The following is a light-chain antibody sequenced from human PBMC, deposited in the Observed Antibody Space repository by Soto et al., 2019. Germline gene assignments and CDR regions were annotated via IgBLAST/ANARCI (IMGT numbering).Light chain of an antibody. CDR3: GESAHMLT. CDR1: QRITTI. J-gene: IGKJ1*01. Sequence: EIVMTQSPATLSLYQGERATLPCRASQRITTIAWSQHKPGQAPRLRIYGLSIRAPGVPARFSVSGYCTEFKLSMGSQECEGFAFHYSGESAHMLTFGQGTKVDIK. V-gene: IGKV3-15*01. CDR2: GLS.